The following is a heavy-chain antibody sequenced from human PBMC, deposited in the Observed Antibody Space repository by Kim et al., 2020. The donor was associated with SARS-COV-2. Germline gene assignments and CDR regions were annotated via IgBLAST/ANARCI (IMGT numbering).Heavy chain of an antibody. CDR1: GGSMNNYY. V-gene: IGHV4-59*01. CDR2: TYYGGST. CDR3: ARGRQEYSASSGLGF. J-gene: IGHJ4*02. D-gene: IGHD6-6*01. Sequence: SETLSLTCTVSGGSMNNYYWNWVRQPPGKGLEWIGKTYYGGSTIYNTYLKSRLTISIDLSKNQFSLQLNSVTTADTAVYYCARGRQEYSASSGLGFWGQGSLITVTS.